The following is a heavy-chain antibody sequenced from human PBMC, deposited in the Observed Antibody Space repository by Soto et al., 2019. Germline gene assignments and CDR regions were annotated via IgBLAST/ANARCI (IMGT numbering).Heavy chain of an antibody. CDR2: VFYTGFT. D-gene: IGHD1-20*01. CDR1: GASISGSHYY. J-gene: IGHJ4*02. CDR3: ATSQKGYNWNYFDH. V-gene: IGHV4-39*01. Sequence: PSETLSLTCAVSGASISGSHYYWAWLRQSPGKGPEWIGSVFYTGFTSYNPSLESRVSVSVDTSKSQFSLKLSAVTAADTAVYYCATSQKGYNWNYFDHWGQGALVTVSS.